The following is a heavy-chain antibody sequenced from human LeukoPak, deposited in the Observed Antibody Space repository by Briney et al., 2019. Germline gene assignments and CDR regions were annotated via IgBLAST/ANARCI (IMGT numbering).Heavy chain of an antibody. Sequence: PSETLSLTCTVSGGSISSYYWSWIRQPPGKGLEWIGYIYYSGSIDYNPSLKSRVTISVDTSKNQFSLKLSSVTAADTAVYYCARGTYSSGRIPFDYWGQGTLVTVSS. CDR2: IYYSGSI. D-gene: IGHD6-19*01. J-gene: IGHJ4*02. CDR1: GGSISSYY. V-gene: IGHV4-59*01. CDR3: ARGTYSSGRIPFDY.